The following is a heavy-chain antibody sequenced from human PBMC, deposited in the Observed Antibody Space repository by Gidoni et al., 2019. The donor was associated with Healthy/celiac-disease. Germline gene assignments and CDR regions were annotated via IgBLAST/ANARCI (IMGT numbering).Heavy chain of an antibody. CDR1: GHTFTGYY. CDR3: ASVLGGNLGAFDI. CDR2: INPNSVST. V-gene: IGHV1-2*04. Sequence: QVKLVQSGAEVKKPGASVKVSCTASGHTFTGYYMHWVRQAAGQWLEWMGWINPNSVSTNYAQKCQGWDTMTRETSISTAYMELSRLRSDDTAVYYGASVLGGNLGAFDIWGQGTMVTVSS. D-gene: IGHD2-21*02. J-gene: IGHJ3*02.